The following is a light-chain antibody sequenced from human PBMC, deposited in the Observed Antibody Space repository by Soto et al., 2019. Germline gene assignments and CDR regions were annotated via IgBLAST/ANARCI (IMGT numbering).Light chain of an antibody. CDR3: QQNFSTTWT. Sequence: DIQMTQSPSSLSASVGDTVTITCRASQTIITYLNWYQQKPGKAPILLIYAASTLQSGVPSRFSGGGSGTEFTLTISSLQPEDFATYYCQQNFSTTWTFGHGTKVEI. CDR2: AAS. V-gene: IGKV1-39*01. J-gene: IGKJ1*01. CDR1: QTIITY.